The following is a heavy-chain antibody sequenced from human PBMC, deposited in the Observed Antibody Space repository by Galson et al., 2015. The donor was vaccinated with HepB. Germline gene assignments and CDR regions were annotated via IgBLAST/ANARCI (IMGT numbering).Heavy chain of an antibody. V-gene: IGHV3-7*01. Sequence: SLRLSCAASGFTFSHYWMSWVRQAPGKGLEWVANIKQDGSEKHYVDSVKGRFTISRDNTKNSLYVQMDSLTAEDTAVYYCARVGCGSTSCYGVDVWGPGTTVTVSS. CDR3: ARVGCGSTSCYGVDV. J-gene: IGHJ6*02. CDR1: GFTFSHYW. CDR2: IKQDGSEK. D-gene: IGHD2-2*01.